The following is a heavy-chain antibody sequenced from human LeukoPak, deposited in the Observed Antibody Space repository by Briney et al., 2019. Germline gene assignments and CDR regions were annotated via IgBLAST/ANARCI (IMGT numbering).Heavy chain of an antibody. Sequence: GGSLRLSCAASGSTFSRYGFHWVRQAPGKGLEWVAFISDSGGDKWYADSVKGRLTISRDKSKNTVNLQMSSLRVEDTALYYCARDGGSESYAFDYWGQGTQVTVSS. CDR2: ISDSGGDK. D-gene: IGHD3-10*01. CDR3: ARDGGSESYAFDY. CDR1: GSTFSRYG. V-gene: IGHV3-30*02. J-gene: IGHJ4*02.